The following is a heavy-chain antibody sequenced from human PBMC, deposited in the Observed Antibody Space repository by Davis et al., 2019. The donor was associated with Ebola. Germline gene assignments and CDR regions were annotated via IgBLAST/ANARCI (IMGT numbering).Heavy chain of an antibody. CDR1: GGSITSYY. CDR3: ARGRRPPNWHFDL. J-gene: IGHJ2*01. Sequence: SETLSLTCLVSGGSITSYYWSWIRQPAGKGLEWIGRIYGGGSTTYNPSLESRVTISVDTSKNQFSLKLTSVTAADTAVYYCARGRRPPNWHFDLWGRGTLVTVSS. V-gene: IGHV4-4*07. CDR2: IYGGGST.